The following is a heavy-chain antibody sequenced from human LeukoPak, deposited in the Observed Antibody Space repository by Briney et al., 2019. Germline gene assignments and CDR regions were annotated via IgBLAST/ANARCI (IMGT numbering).Heavy chain of an antibody. D-gene: IGHD3-9*01. CDR2: ISSSGTYV. CDR3: ARASSKQLAGYLPDGFDI. V-gene: IGHV3-21*01. Sequence: GGSLRLSCAASGFTFSSYSMNWVRQAPGKGLEWVSSISSSGTYVYYADSVKGRFTISRDNAKNSLSLQMNSLRADDAAVYYCARASSKQLAGYLPDGFDIWAQGTMVTVSS. CDR1: GFTFSSYS. J-gene: IGHJ3*02.